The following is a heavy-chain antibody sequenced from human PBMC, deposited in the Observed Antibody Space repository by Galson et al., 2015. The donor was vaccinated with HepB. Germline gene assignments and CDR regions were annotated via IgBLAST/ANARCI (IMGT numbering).Heavy chain of an antibody. Sequence: SLRLSCAASGFTFSSYSMNWVRQAPGKGLEWVSYISSSSSTIYYADSVKGRFTISRDNAKNSLYLQMNSLRDEDTAVYYCARDAFWSGYYPYYFDYWGQGTLVTVSS. CDR3: ARDAFWSGYYPYYFDY. CDR2: ISSSSSTI. V-gene: IGHV3-48*02. CDR1: GFTFSSYS. J-gene: IGHJ4*02. D-gene: IGHD3-3*01.